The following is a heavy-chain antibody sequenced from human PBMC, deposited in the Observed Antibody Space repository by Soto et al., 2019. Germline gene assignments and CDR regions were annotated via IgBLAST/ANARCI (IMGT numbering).Heavy chain of an antibody. CDR1: GFTFSSYG. J-gene: IGHJ6*02. CDR3: AKDDKSRLVTYYYGMDV. V-gene: IGHV3-30*18. Sequence: GGSLRLSCAASGFTFSSYGMHWVRQAPGKGLEWVAVISYDGSNKYYADSVKGRFTISRDNSKNTLYLQMNSLRAEDTAVYYCAKDDKSRLVTYYYGMDVWGQGTTVTVSS. CDR2: ISYDGSNK. D-gene: IGHD6-6*01.